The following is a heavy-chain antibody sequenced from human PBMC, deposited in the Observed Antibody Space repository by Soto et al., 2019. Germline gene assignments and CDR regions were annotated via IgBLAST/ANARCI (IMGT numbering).Heavy chain of an antibody. Sequence: QVQLVQSGPELKKPGASVKVSCKTSGYSFRNSGISWVRQAPGQGLEWMGWISVFNGYAHYAQKFQGRVIMTADTFTNTAYMELRGLRSDDTAMYYCSKNGTTWFASWGQGTPVTVSS. CDR2: ISVFNGYA. J-gene: IGHJ5*01. CDR1: GYSFRNSG. CDR3: SKNGTTWFAS. V-gene: IGHV1-18*01. D-gene: IGHD1-1*01.